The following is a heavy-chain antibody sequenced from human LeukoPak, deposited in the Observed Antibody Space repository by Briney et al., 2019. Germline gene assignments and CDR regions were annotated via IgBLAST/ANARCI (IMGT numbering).Heavy chain of an antibody. CDR3: ARRYYDTSGYEYFQH. CDR2: IRAYNDNA. J-gene: IGHJ1*01. D-gene: IGHD3-22*01. Sequence: VASVKVSCKASGYTFTSYGINWVRQAPGQGLEWMGCIRAYNDNANYAQKFQGRVTLTTDTSTSTAYMELRSLSSDDTAVYYCARRYYDTSGYEYFQHWGQGTLVTASS. CDR1: GYTFTSYG. V-gene: IGHV1-18*01.